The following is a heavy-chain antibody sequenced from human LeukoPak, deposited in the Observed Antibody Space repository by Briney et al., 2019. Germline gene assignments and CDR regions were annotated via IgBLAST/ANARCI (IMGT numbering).Heavy chain of an antibody. CDR1: GFTFSSYA. D-gene: IGHD3-3*01. CDR2: ISYDGSNK. Sequence: PGGSLRLSCAASGFTFSSYAMHWVRQAPGKGLEWVAVISYDGSNKYYADSVKGRFTISRDNSKNTLYLQMNSLRAEDTAVYYCARDAFYYDFWSGYYTLGDYFDYWGQGTLVTVSS. V-gene: IGHV3-30-3*01. J-gene: IGHJ4*02. CDR3: ARDAFYYDFWSGYYTLGDYFDY.